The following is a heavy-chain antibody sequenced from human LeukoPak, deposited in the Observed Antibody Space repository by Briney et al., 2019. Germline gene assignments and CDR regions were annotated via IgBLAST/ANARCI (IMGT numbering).Heavy chain of an antibody. CDR1: GFTFSNYG. D-gene: IGHD6-13*01. Sequence: GGSLRLSCAASGFTFSNYGMHWVRQAPGKGLEWVALISYDGGNKYFADSVKGRFTISRDNSKNTLYLQMHSLRAEDTAVYYCAKDNVAAAGRYFDYWGQGTLVTVSS. CDR2: ISYDGGNK. V-gene: IGHV3-30*18. CDR3: AKDNVAAAGRYFDY. J-gene: IGHJ4*02.